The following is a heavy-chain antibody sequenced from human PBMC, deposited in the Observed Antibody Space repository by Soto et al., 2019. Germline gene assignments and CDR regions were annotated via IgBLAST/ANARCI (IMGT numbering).Heavy chain of an antibody. Sequence: QVQLVESGEGVVQPGRSLRLSCAASGFTFSSYGMHWVRQAPGKGLEWVAVISYDGSNKYYADSVKGRFTISRDNSKNTMYLQMNSLRAEDTAVYYCASAGDYYGMDVWGQGTTVTVSS. CDR1: GFTFSSYG. CDR3: ASAGDYYGMDV. J-gene: IGHJ6*02. V-gene: IGHV3-30*03. CDR2: ISYDGSNK.